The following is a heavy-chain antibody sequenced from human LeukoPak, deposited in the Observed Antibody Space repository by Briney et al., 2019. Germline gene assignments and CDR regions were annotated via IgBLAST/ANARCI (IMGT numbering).Heavy chain of an antibody. CDR2: ITGNGFET. V-gene: IGHV3-23*01. J-gene: IGHJ4*02. D-gene: IGHD1-1*01. Sequence: GGSLRLSCAASGFTFDSHAMAWVRQAPGAGLEWVSGITGNGFETFYADLVRGRFTISRDNSKNTLYLQMNSLRAEDTALYYCAREGLERIFHFDYWGQGTLVTVSS. CDR3: AREGLERIFHFDY. CDR1: GFTFDSHA.